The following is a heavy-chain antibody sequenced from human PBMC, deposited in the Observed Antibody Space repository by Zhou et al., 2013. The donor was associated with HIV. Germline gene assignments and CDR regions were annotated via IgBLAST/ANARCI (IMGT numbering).Heavy chain of an antibody. V-gene: IGHV3-7*01. J-gene: IGHJ4*02. Sequence: VQLQQWGARLLKPSETLSLTCAVYGGPLSGYYWSWIRQPPGKGLEWVANIMEDGSEIYYVDSVKGRFTISRDNAKNSLYLQMNSLRAEDTAVYYCARASSGGRNFDSWGQGTLGHRLL. CDR2: IMEDGSEI. CDR3: ARASSGGRNFDS. CDR1: GGPLSGYY. D-gene: IGHD2-15*01.